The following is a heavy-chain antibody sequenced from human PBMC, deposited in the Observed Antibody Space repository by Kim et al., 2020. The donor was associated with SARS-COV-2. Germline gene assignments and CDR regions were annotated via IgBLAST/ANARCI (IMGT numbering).Heavy chain of an antibody. CDR1: GYTFTSYY. CDR3: AIESSLGITGVEDAFDI. D-gene: IGHD3-3*01. CDR2: INPSGGST. Sequence: ASVKVSCKASGYTFTSYYMHWVRQAPGQGLEWMGIINPSGGSTSYAQKFQGRVTMTRDTSTSTVYMELSSLRSEDTAVYYCAIESSLGITGVEDAFDIWGQGTMVTVSS. J-gene: IGHJ3*02. V-gene: IGHV1-46*01.